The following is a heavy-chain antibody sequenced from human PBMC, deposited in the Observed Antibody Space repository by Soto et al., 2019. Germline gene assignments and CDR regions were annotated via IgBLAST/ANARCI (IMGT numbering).Heavy chain of an antibody. CDR1: GGSISSYY. Sequence: PSETLSLTCTVSGGSISSYYWSWIRQPPGKGLEWIGYIYYSGSTNYNPSLKSRVTISVDTSKNQFSLKLSSVTAGDTAVYYCARQDWNYAPFDYWGQGTLVTVSS. CDR3: ARQDWNYAPFDY. D-gene: IGHD1-7*01. V-gene: IGHV4-59*08. J-gene: IGHJ4*02. CDR2: IYYSGST.